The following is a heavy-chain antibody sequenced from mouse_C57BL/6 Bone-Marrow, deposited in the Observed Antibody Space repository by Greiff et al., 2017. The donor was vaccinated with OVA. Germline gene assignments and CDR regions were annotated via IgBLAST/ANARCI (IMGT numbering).Heavy chain of an antibody. D-gene: IGHD2-4*01. CDR1: GFTFSSYG. V-gene: IGHV5-6*02. CDR3: ARRGLRPWFAY. J-gene: IGHJ3*01. CDR2: ISSGGSYT. Sequence: EVMLVESGGDLVKPGGSLKLSCAASGFTFSSYGMSWVRQTPDKRLEWVATISSGGSYTYYPDSVKGRFTISRDNAKNTLYLQMSSLKSEDTAMYYCARRGLRPWFAYWGQGTLVTVSA.